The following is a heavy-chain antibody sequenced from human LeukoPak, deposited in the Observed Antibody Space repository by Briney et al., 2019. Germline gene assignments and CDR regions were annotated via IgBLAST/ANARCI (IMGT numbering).Heavy chain of an antibody. V-gene: IGHV1-8*03. D-gene: IGHD3-10*01. CDR1: GYTFTSFD. CDR3: AKSNGYGLVDI. CDR2: TNPNSGNT. J-gene: IGHJ3*02. Sequence: EASVKVSCKASGYTFTSFDINWVRQATGQGLEWMGWTNPNSGNTGYAQKFQGRVTITRNTSISTAYMELSSLRSEDTAVYYCAKSNGYGLVDIWGQGTMVTVSS.